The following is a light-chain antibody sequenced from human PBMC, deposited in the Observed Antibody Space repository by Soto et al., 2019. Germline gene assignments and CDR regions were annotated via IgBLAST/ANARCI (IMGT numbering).Light chain of an antibody. V-gene: IGLV2-23*02. CDR1: SSDVGSYNL. J-gene: IGLJ1*01. Sequence: QSALTQPASVSGSPGQSITISCTGTSSDVGSYNLVSWYQQHPGKAPKLMIYEVSKRPSGVSNRFSGFKSGNTASLTISGLQAEHEADYYCCSYAGSSTFSYVFGTGTKVTVL. CDR2: EVS. CDR3: CSYAGSSTFSYV.